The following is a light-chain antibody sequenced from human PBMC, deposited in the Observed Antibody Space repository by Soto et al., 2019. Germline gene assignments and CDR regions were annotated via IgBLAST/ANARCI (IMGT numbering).Light chain of an antibody. CDR3: QQYGSSPPT. Sequence: EIVLTQSPATLSLSPGERAALSFGASQSVSSNYLAWYQQKPGQGPRLLIYGASSRATGTPDRFSGSGSGTDFTLTINRLEPEDFALYYCQQYGSSPPTFGQGTRLEIK. J-gene: IGKJ5*01. V-gene: IGKV3-20*01. CDR2: GAS. CDR1: QSVSSNY.